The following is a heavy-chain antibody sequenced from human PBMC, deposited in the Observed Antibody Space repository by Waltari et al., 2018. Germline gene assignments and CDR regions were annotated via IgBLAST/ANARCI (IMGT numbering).Heavy chain of an antibody. Sequence: QVQLVQSGAEVKMPGSSVKVSCQASGGTFSRYTISWVRQAPGPGLEWMGRISPIRGIANYAQKCQRRVTITADKSTSTAYMELSSLRSEDTAVYYCARSIAAAGTCYYYYGMDVWGQGTTVTVSS. V-gene: IGHV1-69*02. CDR2: ISPIRGIA. J-gene: IGHJ6*02. CDR1: GGTFSRYT. CDR3: ARSIAAAGTCYYYYGMDV. D-gene: IGHD6-13*01.